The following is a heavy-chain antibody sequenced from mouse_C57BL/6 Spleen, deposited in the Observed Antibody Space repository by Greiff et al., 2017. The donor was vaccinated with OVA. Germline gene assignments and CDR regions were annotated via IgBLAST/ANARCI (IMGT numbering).Heavy chain of an antibody. V-gene: IGHV1-72*01. CDR1: GYTFTSSW. CDR2: SDPNSGGT. Sequence: VQLQQSGAELVKPGASVKLSCKASGYTFTSSWMPWVKQRPGRGLEWIGRSDPNSGGTKYNEEFKSKATLTVDKPSSTAYMQLSSLTSEDSAVYYCAREDDYFDYWGQGTTLTVSS. J-gene: IGHJ2*01. CDR3: AREDDYFDY.